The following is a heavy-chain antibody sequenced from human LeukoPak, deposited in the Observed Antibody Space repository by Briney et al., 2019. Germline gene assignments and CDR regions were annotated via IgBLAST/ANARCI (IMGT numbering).Heavy chain of an antibody. CDR1: GFSFSSYA. CDR3: ARDTGWYFDL. CDR2: ISYDGSNK. D-gene: IGHD4-17*01. J-gene: IGHJ2*01. Sequence: GRSLRLSCAASGFSFSSYAMHWVRQAPGKGLEWVAVISYDGSNKYYADSVKGRFTISRDNAKNTVFLQMISLRAEDTAVYYCARDTGWYFDLWGRGTLVTVSS. V-gene: IGHV3-30-3*01.